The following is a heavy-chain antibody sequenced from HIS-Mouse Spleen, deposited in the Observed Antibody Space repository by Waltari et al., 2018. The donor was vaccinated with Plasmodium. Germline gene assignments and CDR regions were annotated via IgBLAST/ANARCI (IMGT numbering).Heavy chain of an antibody. D-gene: IGHD6-13*01. CDR2: IKQDGREK. CDR1: GFTFSSYW. CDR3: ARSWYWFFDR. V-gene: IGHV3-7*01. Sequence: EVQLVESGGGLVQPGGSLRLSCAASGFTFSSYWMGWVRQAPGKGVEWVANIKQDGREKYYVDSVKGRFTISRDNAKISLYLQITSLRAVDTAVYYCARSWYWFFDRWGRGTLVTVSS. J-gene: IGHJ2*01.